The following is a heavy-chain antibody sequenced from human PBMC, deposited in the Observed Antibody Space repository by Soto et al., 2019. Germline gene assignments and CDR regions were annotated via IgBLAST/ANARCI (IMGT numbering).Heavy chain of an antibody. V-gene: IGHV1-69*13. Sequence: SVKVSCKAAGCTFSSYASSWVRQAPGQGREWMGGIIPIFGTANYAQKFQGRVTITADESTSTAYMELSSLRSEDTAVYYCARDYYGYDFWSGPRGAFDIWGQGTMVTVSS. CDR1: GCTFSSYA. D-gene: IGHD3-3*01. CDR2: IIPIFGTA. J-gene: IGHJ3*02. CDR3: ARDYYGYDFWSGPRGAFDI.